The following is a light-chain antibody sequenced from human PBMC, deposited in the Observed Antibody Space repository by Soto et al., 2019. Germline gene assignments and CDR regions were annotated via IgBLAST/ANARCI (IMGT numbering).Light chain of an antibody. V-gene: IGLV2-14*01. CDR2: GVT. CDR1: SSDVGGYNY. J-gene: IGLJ2*01. Sequence: QSALTQPASVSGSPGQSITISCTGTSSDVGGYNYVSWYQQHPGKAPKLMIYGVTNRPSGVSNRFSGSKSGNTASLTISGLQDEDEDDYYCSSYTSSTTLSVVFGGGTKLTVL. CDR3: SSYTSSTTLSVV.